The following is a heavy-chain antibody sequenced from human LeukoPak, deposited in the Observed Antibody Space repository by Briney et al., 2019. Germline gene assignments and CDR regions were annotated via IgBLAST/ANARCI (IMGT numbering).Heavy chain of an antibody. J-gene: IGHJ4*02. CDR1: GFTFSNYV. CDR3: AKDPRRYSRTGGYFEY. D-gene: IGHD6-13*01. CDR2: ISYDGSNK. V-gene: IGHV3-30*18. Sequence: GGSLRLSCAASGFTFSNYVMHWVRQAPGKGLEWVALISYDGSNKYYADSVKGRFTISRDNSKNTLYLQVNSLRAEDTAVYYCAKDPRRYSRTGGYFEYWGQGTLDTVSS.